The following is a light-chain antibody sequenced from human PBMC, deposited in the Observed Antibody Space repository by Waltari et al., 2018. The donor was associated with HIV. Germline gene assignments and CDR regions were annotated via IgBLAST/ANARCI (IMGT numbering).Light chain of an antibody. J-gene: IGLJ1*01. CDR1: SSNIGAGYD. CDR2: ANS. Sequence: QSVLTQPRSVSGAPGQRVTISCTGSSSNIGAGYDVPWYQQLPGTAPKLLISANSNRPSGVPDRFYGSTSGTSASLAITGLQAEDETDYYCQSYDSSLSGPRVFGTGTKVTVL. CDR3: QSYDSSLSGPRV. V-gene: IGLV1-40*01.